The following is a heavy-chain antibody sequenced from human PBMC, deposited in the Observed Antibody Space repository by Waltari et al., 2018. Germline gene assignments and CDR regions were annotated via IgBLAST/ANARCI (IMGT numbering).Heavy chain of an antibody. CDR3: RTGDDY. CDR1: GSSSSSVYY. Sequence: QVQLQESGPGLAKPSETLSLTCAVAGSSSSSVYYWGWIRQPPGKGLQWIGSIYQSGSTYYNPSLKSRVTISVDTSKNQFSLKLSSVTAADTAVYYCRTGDDYWGQGTLVTVSS. CDR2: IYQSGST. D-gene: IGHD7-27*01. J-gene: IGHJ4*02. V-gene: IGHV4-38-2*01.